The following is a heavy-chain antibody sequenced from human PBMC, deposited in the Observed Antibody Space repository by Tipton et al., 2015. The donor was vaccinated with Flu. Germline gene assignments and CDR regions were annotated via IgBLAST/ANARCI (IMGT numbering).Heavy chain of an antibody. V-gene: IGHV4-39*01. CDR2: IYYSGST. J-gene: IGHJ5*02. Sequence: TLSLTCTVSGGSISSSSYYWGWIRQPPGKGLEWIGSIYYSGSTYYNPSLKSRVTISVDTSKNQFSLKLSSVTAADTAVYYCAGSYYDFWSALLSHGGHNWFDPWGQGTLVTVSS. CDR3: AGSYYDFWSALLSHGGHNWFDP. CDR1: GGSISSSSYY. D-gene: IGHD3-3*01.